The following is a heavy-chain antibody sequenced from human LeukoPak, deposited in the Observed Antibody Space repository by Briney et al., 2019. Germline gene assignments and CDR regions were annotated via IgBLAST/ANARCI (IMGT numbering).Heavy chain of an antibody. J-gene: IGHJ4*02. Sequence: PGGSLRLSCAASQFTFSSYSMNWVRQAPGKGLEWVSSINRGATHIYYADSLRGRFIISRDDAKNSLYLQMNSLRAGDTAVYYCVRLRRNSDSSGYYYYYDYWGQGTLVTVSS. D-gene: IGHD3-22*01. CDR3: VRLRRNSDSSGYYYYYDY. CDR1: QFTFSSYS. CDR2: INRGATHI. V-gene: IGHV3-21*01.